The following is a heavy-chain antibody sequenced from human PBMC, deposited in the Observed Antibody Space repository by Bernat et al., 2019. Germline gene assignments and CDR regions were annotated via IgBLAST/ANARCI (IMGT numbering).Heavy chain of an antibody. J-gene: IGHJ5*02. Sequence: EVQLVESGGDWVQPGGSLRLSCVASGFTFSNHWMTWVRQAPGKGLEWVANINEGGSVEHYLDSVKGRFTISRDIAKNSLYLQMNSLRGEDTAVYYCARGGLSKTPADQWGQGTLVTVSS. V-gene: IGHV3-7*01. CDR1: GFTFSNHW. CDR3: ARGGLSKTPADQ. CDR2: INEGGSVE. D-gene: IGHD3/OR15-3a*01.